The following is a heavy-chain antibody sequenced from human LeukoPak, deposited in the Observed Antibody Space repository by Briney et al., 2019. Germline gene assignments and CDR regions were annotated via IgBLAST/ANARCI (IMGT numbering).Heavy chain of an antibody. J-gene: IGHJ3*02. V-gene: IGHV3-30*04. D-gene: IGHD2-2*01. CDR3: ARERYCSSTSCPDAFDI. CDR1: GFTFSSYA. CDR2: ISYDGSNK. Sequence: PGGSLRLSCAASGFTFSSYAMHWVRQAPGKGLEWVAVISYDGSNKYYADSVKGRFTISRDNSKDTLYLQMNSLRAEDTAVYYCARERYCSSTSCPDAFDIWGQGTMVTVSS.